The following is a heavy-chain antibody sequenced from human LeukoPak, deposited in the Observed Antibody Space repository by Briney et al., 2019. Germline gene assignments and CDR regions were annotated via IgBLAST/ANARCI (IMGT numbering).Heavy chain of an antibody. CDR1: GGSISSSSYY. CDR2: IYYSGST. CDR3: ARVSGSSGKSFDY. V-gene: IGHV4-39*07. J-gene: IGHJ4*02. D-gene: IGHD3-22*01. Sequence: PSGTLSLTCTVSGGSISSSSYYWGWIRQPPGKGLEWIGSIYYSGSTYYNPSLKSRVTISVDTSKNQFSLKLSSVTAADTAVYYCARVSGSSGKSFDYWGQGTLVTVSS.